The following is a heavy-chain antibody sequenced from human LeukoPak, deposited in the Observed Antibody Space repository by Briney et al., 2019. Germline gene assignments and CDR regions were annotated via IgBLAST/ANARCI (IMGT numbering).Heavy chain of an antibody. CDR3: AAELYGGIFGHCCSFAY. J-gene: IGHJ4*02. Sequence: GGSLRLSCAASGFTFSSYGMSWVRQAPGKGLEWVSAISGSGGSTYYADSVKGRFTISRDNSKNPLCLQMNSLRAEDTAVYYCAAELYGGIFGHCCSFAYWGQGTLVTVSS. CDR2: ISGSGGST. D-gene: IGHD2-21*02. CDR1: GFTFSSYG. V-gene: IGHV3-23*01.